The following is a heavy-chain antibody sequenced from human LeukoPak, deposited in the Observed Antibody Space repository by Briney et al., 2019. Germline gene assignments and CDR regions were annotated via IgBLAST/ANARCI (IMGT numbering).Heavy chain of an antibody. Sequence: SETLSLPHTVSGDSLSRYYWSWIRQPPAKGLVWIGYIYYSWSTNLNPSLKSRVTKSLDTANNQISLRPRSVTAAGPAGLFFWRGLGSSGAYFYYFYLDVWGKGTTVTISS. D-gene: IGHD3-22*01. V-gene: IGHV4-59*12. CDR2: IYYSWST. J-gene: IGHJ6*03. CDR3: WRGLGSSGAYFYYFYLDV. CDR1: GDSLSRYY.